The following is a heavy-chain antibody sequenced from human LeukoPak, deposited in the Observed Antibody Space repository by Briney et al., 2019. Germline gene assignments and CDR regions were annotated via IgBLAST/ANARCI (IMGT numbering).Heavy chain of an antibody. CDR3: ARDSLSLGIGY. CDR1: GGSISSYY. CDR2: IYYSGST. Sequence: PSETLSLTCTVSGGSISSYYWSWIRQPPGKGLEWIGYIYYSGSTNYNPSLKSRVTISVDTSKNQFSLKLSSVTAADTAVYYCARDSLSLGIGYWGQGTLSPSPQ. J-gene: IGHJ4*02. V-gene: IGHV4-59*01. D-gene: IGHD7-27*01.